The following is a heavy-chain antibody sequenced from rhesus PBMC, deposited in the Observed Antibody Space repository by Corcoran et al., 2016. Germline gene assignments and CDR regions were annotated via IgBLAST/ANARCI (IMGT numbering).Heavy chain of an antibody. Sequence: EVQLVESGGGLVQPGGSLSLSCEAAGFCFSYYDMQWALQAPGKWLQWVSVISSSGSSTWYTDSVKGRFTISRESAKNTLYLQMDSLRTEDTAVYYCARGLKYSSGWYYFDSWGQGVLVTVSS. D-gene: IGHD6-31*01. CDR3: ARGLKYSSGWYYFDS. CDR2: ISSSGSST. J-gene: IGHJ4*01. V-gene: IGHV3-178*01. CDR1: GFCFSYYD.